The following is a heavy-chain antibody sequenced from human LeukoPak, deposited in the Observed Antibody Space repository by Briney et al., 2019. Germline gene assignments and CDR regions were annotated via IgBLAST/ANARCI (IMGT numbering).Heavy chain of an antibody. Sequence: LSLTCTVSGGSISSSNYYWGWIRQPPGKGLEWVAVISYDGSNKYYADSVKGRFTISRDNSKNTLYLQMNSLRAEDTAVYYCAKRGRSGSPGYYMDIWGKGTTVTVSS. V-gene: IGHV3-30*18. CDR2: ISYDGSNK. CDR3: AKRGRSGSPGYYMDI. D-gene: IGHD3-3*01. CDR1: GGSISS. J-gene: IGHJ6*03.